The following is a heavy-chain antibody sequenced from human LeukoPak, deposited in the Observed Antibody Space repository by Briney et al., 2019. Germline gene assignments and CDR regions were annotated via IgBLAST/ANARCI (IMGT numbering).Heavy chain of an antibody. CDR3: ASTPYDFWSGPGL. J-gene: IGHJ4*02. CDR2: IYYSGST. V-gene: IGHV4-39*01. CDR1: GGSISSSSYY. Sequence: SGTLSLTCTVSGGSISSSSYYWGWIRQPPGKGLEWIGSIYYSGSTYYNPSLKSRVTISVDTSKNQFSLKLSSVTAADTAVYYCASTPYDFWSGPGLWGQGTLVTVSS. D-gene: IGHD3-3*01.